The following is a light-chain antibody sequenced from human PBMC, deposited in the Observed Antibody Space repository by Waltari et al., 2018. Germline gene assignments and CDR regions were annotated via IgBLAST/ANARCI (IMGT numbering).Light chain of an antibody. CDR3: QSYDTVLSAYV. J-gene: IGLJ1*01. V-gene: IGLV1-40*01. CDR1: NSTIGSGYA. CDR2: GNS. Sequence: QSVLTQPPSVSGAPGQRVSLPSPGSNSTIGSGYAVPWSQHLPGTPPRLLIYGNSNRPPGVPDRFSGSKSGTSGSLAITGLQAEDEADYYCQSYDTVLSAYVFGPGTTVTVL.